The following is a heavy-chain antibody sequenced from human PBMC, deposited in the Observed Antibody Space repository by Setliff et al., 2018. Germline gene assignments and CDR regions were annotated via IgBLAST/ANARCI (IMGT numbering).Heavy chain of an antibody. CDR1: GFSLNTTGEG. Sequence: SGPTLVNPTQTLTLTCTFSGFSLNTTGEGVGWIRQPPGKALEWLALVYWDGDQRYSPSLNSRLSITKDSSKSQVVLTMTNMDPVDTATYYCARIPSSYGYYYYMDVWGKGTTVTVSS. CDR3: ARIPSSYGYYYYMDV. CDR2: VYWDGDQ. J-gene: IGHJ6*03. V-gene: IGHV2-5*02. D-gene: IGHD5-18*01.